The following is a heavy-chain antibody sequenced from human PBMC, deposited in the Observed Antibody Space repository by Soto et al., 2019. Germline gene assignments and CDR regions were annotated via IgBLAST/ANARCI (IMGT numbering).Heavy chain of an antibody. CDR3: ARGYSGYGGGGAFDI. CDR2: IIPILGIA. CDR1: GGTFSSYT. D-gene: IGHD5-12*01. J-gene: IGHJ3*02. V-gene: IGHV1-69*02. Sequence: QVQLVQSGAEVKKPGSSVKVSCKASGGTFSSYTISWVRQAPGQGLEWMGRIIPILGIANYAQKFQGRVTVTAEKCTSTAYMKRSSLRLEDTAVDYCARGYSGYGGGGAFDIWGQGTVVTVSS.